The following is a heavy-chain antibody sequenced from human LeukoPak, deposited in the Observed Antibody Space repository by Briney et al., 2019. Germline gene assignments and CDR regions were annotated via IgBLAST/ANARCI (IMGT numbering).Heavy chain of an antibody. Sequence: SETLSLTCTVSGGSIHNYYWSWVRQPPGKGLEWIGYVYHTGSTTYNPSLKSRVTISVDTSKKEFSLKLTFVTAADTAIYYCARGVTFEYWGQGILVTVSS. CDR3: ARGVTFEY. CDR1: GGSIHNYY. V-gene: IGHV4-59*01. CDR2: VYHTGST. J-gene: IGHJ4*02.